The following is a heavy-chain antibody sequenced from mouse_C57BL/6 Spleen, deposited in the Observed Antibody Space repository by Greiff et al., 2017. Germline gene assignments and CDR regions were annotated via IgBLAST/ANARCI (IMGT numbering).Heavy chain of an antibody. Sequence: VQLKESGPELVKPGASVKLSCKASGYTFTSYDINWVKQRPGQGLEWIGWIYPRDGSTKYNEKFKGKATLTVDTSSSTAYMELHSLTSEDSAVYFCARREYYGNYVDYFDYWGQGTTLTVSS. D-gene: IGHD2-1*01. CDR2: IYPRDGST. J-gene: IGHJ2*01. V-gene: IGHV1-85*01. CDR3: ARREYYGNYVDYFDY. CDR1: GYTFTSYD.